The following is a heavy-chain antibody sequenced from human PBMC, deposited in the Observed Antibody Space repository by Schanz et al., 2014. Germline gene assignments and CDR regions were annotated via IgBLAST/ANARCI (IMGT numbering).Heavy chain of an antibody. V-gene: IGHV1-46*03. CDR1: GYTFTTYY. Sequence: QVQLVQSGAEVKKPGASVKVYCKASGYTFTTYYLHWVRQAPGQGLEWMGIINPTGGSTNYAEKFLGRVAMTSDTSTSTVYMELSRLRSEDMAVYYCARRYSSGWYEFDYWGQGTLVTVSS. J-gene: IGHJ4*02. CDR2: INPTGGST. CDR3: ARRYSSGWYEFDY. D-gene: IGHD6-19*01.